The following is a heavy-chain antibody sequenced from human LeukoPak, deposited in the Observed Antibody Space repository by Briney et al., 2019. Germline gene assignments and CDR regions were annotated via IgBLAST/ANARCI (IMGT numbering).Heavy chain of an antibody. J-gene: IGHJ6*02. V-gene: IGHV3-21*01. CDR3: ARGGYGDYGMDV. Sequence: GGSLRLSCAASGFTFSSYSMNWVRQAPGKGLEWVASISSSSSYIYYADSVKGRFTISRDNAKNSLYLQMNSLRAEDTAVYYCARGGYGDYGMDVWGQGTTVTVSS. D-gene: IGHD4-17*01. CDR1: GFTFSSYS. CDR2: ISSSSSYI.